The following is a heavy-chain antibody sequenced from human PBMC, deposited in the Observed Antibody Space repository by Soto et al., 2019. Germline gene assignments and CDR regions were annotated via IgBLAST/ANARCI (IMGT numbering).Heavy chain of an antibody. J-gene: IGHJ4*02. D-gene: IGHD3-3*01. V-gene: IGHV3-23*01. Sequence: QLLESGGNLVQPGGSLRLSCAAAGFTFSTYTMSWVRQAPGKGPEWVAGFYGSGSTSTFYADSVKGRFTISRDNSKNMLFLQMNSLRAEDTAVYYCSKDRHPEGIWSFDCWGPGTLVTVSS. CDR1: GFTFSTYT. CDR3: SKDRHPEGIWSFDC. CDR2: FYGSGSTST.